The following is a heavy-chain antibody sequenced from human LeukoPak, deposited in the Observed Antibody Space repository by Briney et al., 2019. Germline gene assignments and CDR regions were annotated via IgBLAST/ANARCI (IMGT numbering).Heavy chain of an antibody. CDR3: AKPVKILTGYPILDY. CDR1: GFTFSSYA. J-gene: IGHJ4*02. V-gene: IGHV3-30-3*02. Sequence: GGSLRLSCAASGFTFSSYAMHWVRQAPGKGLEWVAVISYDGSNKYYADSVKGRFTISRDNSKNTLYLQMNSLRAEDTAVYYCAKPVKILTGYPILDYWGQGTLVTVSS. D-gene: IGHD3-9*01. CDR2: ISYDGSNK.